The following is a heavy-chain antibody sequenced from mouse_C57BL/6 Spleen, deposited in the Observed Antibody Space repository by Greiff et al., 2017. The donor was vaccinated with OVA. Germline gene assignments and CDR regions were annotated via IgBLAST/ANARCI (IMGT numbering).Heavy chain of an antibody. Sequence: QVQLQQPGAELVRPGSSVKLSCKASGYTFTSYWMHWVKQRPIQGLEWIGNIDPSDSETHYNQKFKDKATLTVDKSSSTAYRQLSSLTSEDSAVYYCAFTTVVAQDWYFDVWGTGTTVTVSS. CDR1: GYTFTSYW. J-gene: IGHJ1*03. CDR3: AFTTVVAQDWYFDV. CDR2: IDPSDSET. V-gene: IGHV1-52*01. D-gene: IGHD1-1*01.